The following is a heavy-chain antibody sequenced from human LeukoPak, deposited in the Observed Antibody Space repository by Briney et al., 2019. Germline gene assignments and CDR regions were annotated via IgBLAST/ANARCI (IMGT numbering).Heavy chain of an antibody. CDR2: IRYDGSNK. CDR1: GFTFSSYS. CDR3: AKGSRYCSGGSCYATEYYFDY. J-gene: IGHJ4*02. V-gene: IGHV3-30*02. Sequence: GGSLRLSCAASGFTFSSYSMNWVRQAPGKGLEWVAFIRYDGSNKYYADSVKGRFTISRDNSKNTLYLQMNSLRAEDTAVYYCAKGSRYCSGGSCYATEYYFDYWGQGTLVTVSS. D-gene: IGHD2-15*01.